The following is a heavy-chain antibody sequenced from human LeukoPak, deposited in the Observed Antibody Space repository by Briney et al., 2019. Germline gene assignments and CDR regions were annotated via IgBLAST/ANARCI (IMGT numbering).Heavy chain of an antibody. CDR3: ARHTFRGYSNNWFDP. Sequence: SETLSLTCTVSGGSMSSNTYYWGWIRQPPGKGLEWIGTIYYSGSTYCNPSLKSRVSISADTSKNQFSLQLSSVTAADTAVYYCARHTFRGYSNNWFDPWGQGTLVTVSS. D-gene: IGHD4-23*01. CDR1: GGSMSSNTYY. CDR2: IYYSGST. V-gene: IGHV4-39*01. J-gene: IGHJ5*02.